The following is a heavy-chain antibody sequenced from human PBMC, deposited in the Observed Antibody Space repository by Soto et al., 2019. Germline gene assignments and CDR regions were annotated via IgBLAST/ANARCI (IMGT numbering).Heavy chain of an antibody. V-gene: IGHV4-34*01. D-gene: IGHD3-10*01. CDR1: GGSFSGYY. Sequence: QVQLQQWGAGLLKPSETLSLTCAVYGGSFSGYYWSWIRQPPGKGLEWIGEIKHSGSTNYNPPLNSRVTKSVDTSKNQFSLKLSSVTAADTAVYYCARGGSGSYRRYYYYGMDVWGQGTTVTVSS. CDR3: ARGGSGSYRRYYYYGMDV. J-gene: IGHJ6*02. CDR2: IKHSGST.